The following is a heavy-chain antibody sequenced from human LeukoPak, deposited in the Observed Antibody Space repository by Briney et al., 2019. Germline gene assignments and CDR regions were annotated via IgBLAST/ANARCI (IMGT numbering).Heavy chain of an antibody. CDR3: AKVSIAAADTLRNYDY. D-gene: IGHD6-13*01. Sequence: GGSLRLSCVVSGFTFSNYAMSWVRQAPGKGLEWVSVISGGGSTTYYADSVKGRFTISRDNSKNTLYLQMNGLRADDTAIYYCAKVSIAAADTLRNYDYWGQGTLVAVSS. CDR1: GFTFSNYA. J-gene: IGHJ4*02. V-gene: IGHV3-23*01. CDR2: ISGGGSTT.